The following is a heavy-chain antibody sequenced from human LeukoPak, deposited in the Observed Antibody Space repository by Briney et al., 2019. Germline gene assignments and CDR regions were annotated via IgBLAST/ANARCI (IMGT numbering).Heavy chain of an antibody. CDR3: ARLRCISTTCPSRYVMDV. CDR2: IYYSGST. V-gene: IGHV4-59*01. CDR1: GGSISSYY. Sequence: SETLSLTCSVSGGSISSYYWSWIRQPPGKGLEYIGYIYYSGSTNYNPSLKSRVTISVDTSKDQFSLNLTSVTAADTAVYYCARLRCISTTCPSRYVMDVWGQGTTVTVSS. D-gene: IGHD2-2*01. J-gene: IGHJ6*02.